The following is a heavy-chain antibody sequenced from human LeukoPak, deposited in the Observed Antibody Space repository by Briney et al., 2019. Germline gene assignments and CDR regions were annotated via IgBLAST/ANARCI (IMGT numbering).Heavy chain of an antibody. J-gene: IGHJ6*03. Sequence: SQTLSLTCAISGDSVSSNSAAWNWIRQSPSRGLEWLGRTYYGSKWYNDYVVSVKSRITINPDTSKNQFSLQLNSVTPEDTAVYYCARDRQSWDEAFPLYYYYYYMDVWGKGTTVTVSS. D-gene: IGHD1-26*01. V-gene: IGHV6-1*01. CDR3: ARDRQSWDEAFPLYYYYYYMDV. CDR2: TYYGSKWYN. CDR1: GDSVSSNSAA.